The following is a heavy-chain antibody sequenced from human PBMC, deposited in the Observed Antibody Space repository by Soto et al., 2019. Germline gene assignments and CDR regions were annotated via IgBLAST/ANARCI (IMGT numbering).Heavy chain of an antibody. J-gene: IGHJ3*02. Sequence: GGSLRLSCAASGFTFSSYAMSWVRQAPGKELEWVSAISGSGGSTYYADSVKGRFTISRDNSKNTLYLQMNSLRAEDTAVYYCAKGDKAASLDSSGYYYAGGDDAFDIWGQGTMVTVSS. CDR3: AKGDKAASLDSSGYYYAGGDDAFDI. CDR1: GFTFSSYA. D-gene: IGHD3-22*01. V-gene: IGHV3-23*01. CDR2: ISGSGGST.